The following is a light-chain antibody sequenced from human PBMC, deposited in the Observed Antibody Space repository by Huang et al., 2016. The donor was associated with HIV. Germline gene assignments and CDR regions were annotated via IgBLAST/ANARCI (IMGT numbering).Light chain of an antibody. CDR2: WAS. J-gene: IGKJ5*01. Sequence: IVMTQSPDSLAVYLGERATINCTSSQSVLYSSDNNNYLAWYQQRPGQPPKLFIYWASTRDSGVPDRFSGGGSATDFTLTISGLQAEDLAVYYCQQYYSSPITFGQGTRL. V-gene: IGKV4-1*01. CDR3: QQYYSSPIT. CDR1: QSVLYSSDNNNY.